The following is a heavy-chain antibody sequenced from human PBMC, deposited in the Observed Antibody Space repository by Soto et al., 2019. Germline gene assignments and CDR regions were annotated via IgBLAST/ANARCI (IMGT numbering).Heavy chain of an antibody. Sequence: GASVKVSCKASGYTFTSYGISWVRQAPGQGLEWMGWISAYNGNTNYAQKLQGRVTMTTDTSTSTAYMELRSLRSDDTAMYYCARVAAAGTFYWFDPWGQGTLVTVSS. CDR1: GYTFTSYG. D-gene: IGHD6-13*01. CDR3: ARVAAAGTFYWFDP. CDR2: ISAYNGNT. J-gene: IGHJ5*02. V-gene: IGHV1-18*01.